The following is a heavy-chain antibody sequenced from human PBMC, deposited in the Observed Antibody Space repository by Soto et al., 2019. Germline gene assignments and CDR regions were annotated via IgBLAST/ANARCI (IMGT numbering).Heavy chain of an antibody. D-gene: IGHD4-4*01. Sequence: PSETLSLTCTISGGSPSYYYWTWIRQPPGKGLEWIGNIDYSGTTNYNPSLKSRVTISVDTSIHQFSLKLSSATAADTAVYYCARGDRDDYIGNCGYWGQETLGTVSS. V-gene: IGHV4-59*12. CDR2: IDYSGTT. CDR1: GGSPSYYY. CDR3: ARGDRDDYIGNCGY. J-gene: IGHJ4*02.